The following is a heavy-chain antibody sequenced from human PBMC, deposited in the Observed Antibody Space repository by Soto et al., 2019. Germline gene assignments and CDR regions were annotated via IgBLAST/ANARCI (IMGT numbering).Heavy chain of an antibody. D-gene: IGHD5-18*01. V-gene: IGHV1-3*01. J-gene: IGHJ5*02. CDR3: ARDADTAMVMSNWFVP. CDR2: INAGNGNT. Sequence: ASVKVSCKASGYTFTSYAMHWVRQAPGQRLEWMGWINAGNGNTKYSQKFQGRVTITRDTSASTAYMELSSLRSEDTAVYYCARDADTAMVMSNWFVPWGQGILVNVVS. CDR1: GYTFTSYA.